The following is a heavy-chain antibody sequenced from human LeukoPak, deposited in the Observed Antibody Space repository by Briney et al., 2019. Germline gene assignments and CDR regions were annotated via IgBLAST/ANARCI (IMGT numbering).Heavy chain of an antibody. D-gene: IGHD6-6*01. CDR1: GDSISHGTHY. Sequence: NPSQTLSLTCSVSGDSISHGTHYWSWIRQSAGQGLEWIARVYITGVTNYNPSLKTRVTLSVDPSLKQFSLNLTSVTPADTAVYYCAREFLASRRNWVDPWGQGTLVTVSS. CDR3: AREFLASRRNWVDP. V-gene: IGHV4-61*02. J-gene: IGHJ5*02. CDR2: VYITGVT.